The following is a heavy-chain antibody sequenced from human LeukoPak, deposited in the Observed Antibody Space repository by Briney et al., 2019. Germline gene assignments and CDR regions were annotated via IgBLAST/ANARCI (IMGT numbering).Heavy chain of an antibody. CDR3: ARSDSSSSRELWGWGPVTTIEENWFDP. D-gene: IGHD6-13*01. Sequence: PSETLSLTCTVSGGSISSSSYYWGWIRQPPGKGLEWIGSIYYSGSTYYNPSLKSRVTISVDTSKNQFSLKLSSVTAADTAVYYCARSDSSSSRELWGWGPVTTIEENWFDPWGQGTLVTVSS. CDR1: GGSISSSSYY. CDR2: IYYSGST. J-gene: IGHJ5*02. V-gene: IGHV4-39*01.